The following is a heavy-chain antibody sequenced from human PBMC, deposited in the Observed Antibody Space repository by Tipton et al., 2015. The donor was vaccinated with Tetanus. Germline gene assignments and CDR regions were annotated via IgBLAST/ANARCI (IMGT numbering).Heavy chain of an antibody. Sequence: SLRLSCAATGFSFSDSVMRWVRQASGKGLEWIARIRSKADNYAPTYAASVQGRFTISRDDSQSMTYLQMNNLETEDTAVYYCSRPWGKSLYAMDVWGQGTLVTVSS. V-gene: IGHV3-73*01. J-gene: IGHJ4*02. CDR3: SRPWGKSLYAMDV. D-gene: IGHD5-18*01. CDR1: GFSFSDSV. CDR2: IRSKADNYAP.